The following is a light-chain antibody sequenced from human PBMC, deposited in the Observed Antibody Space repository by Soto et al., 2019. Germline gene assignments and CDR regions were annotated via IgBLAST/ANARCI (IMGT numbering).Light chain of an antibody. CDR2: DAS. CDR1: QSVSNY. V-gene: IGKV3-11*01. J-gene: IGKJ3*01. CDR3: QHRNNRPFS. Sequence: EIALTQSPATLSLSPGERATLSCRASQSVSNYLAWYQQRPGQAPRLLIYDASNRATGIPARFSGSGSGTDFTLTISGLEPEDFAIYYCQHRNNRPFSFGPGTKVDIK.